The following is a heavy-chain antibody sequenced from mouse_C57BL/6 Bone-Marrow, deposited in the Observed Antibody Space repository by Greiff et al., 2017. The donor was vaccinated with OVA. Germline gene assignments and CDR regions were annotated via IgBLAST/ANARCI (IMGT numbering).Heavy chain of an antibody. V-gene: IGHV1-53*01. D-gene: IGHD2-4*01. CDR3: ASRGYDYDGYYAMDY. CDR1: GYTFTSYW. CDR2: INPSNGGT. J-gene: IGHJ4*01. Sequence: VQLQQPGTDLVKPGASVKLSCKASGYTFTSYWMHWVKQRPGQGLEWIGNINPSNGGTNYNEKFKSKATLTVDKSSSTAYMQLSSLTSEDSAVYYCASRGYDYDGYYAMDYWGQGTSVTVSS.